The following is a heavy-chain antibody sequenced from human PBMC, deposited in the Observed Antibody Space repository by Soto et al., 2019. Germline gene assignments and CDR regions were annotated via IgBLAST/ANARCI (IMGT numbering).Heavy chain of an antibody. J-gene: IGHJ6*02. CDR3: ARGEWFLRGYGMDV. V-gene: IGHV4-59*01. Sequence: QVQLQESGPGLVKPSETLSLTCTVSGGSISTDYWSWIRQPPGKRLEYIGFIYHAGSANYNPSLGSRVTISPDTSKNQLSLKLSSVTAADTAVYYCARGEWFLRGYGMDVWGRGTTVTVS. CDR2: IYHAGSA. CDR1: GGSISTDY. D-gene: IGHD3-3*01.